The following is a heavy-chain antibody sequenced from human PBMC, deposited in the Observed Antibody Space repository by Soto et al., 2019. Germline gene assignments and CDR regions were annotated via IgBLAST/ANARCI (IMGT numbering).Heavy chain of an antibody. D-gene: IGHD6-6*01. CDR3: ASYFMSRPWFDT. J-gene: IGHJ5*02. V-gene: IGHV4-39*02. Sequence: SETLSLTCTVSGGSINNSTSFWGWIRQSPGKGLEWIGTINYRWPAEYKPSLKSRVTISVDRSRSLLSLQMKYVTAPDTAIYYCASYFMSRPWFDTWGQGTLVTVSS. CDR1: GGSINNSTSF. CDR2: INYRWPA.